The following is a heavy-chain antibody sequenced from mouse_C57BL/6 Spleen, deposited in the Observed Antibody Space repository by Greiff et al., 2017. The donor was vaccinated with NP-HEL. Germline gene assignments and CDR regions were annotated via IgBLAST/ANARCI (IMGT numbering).Heavy chain of an antibody. J-gene: IGHJ2*01. CDR2: IDPETGGT. V-gene: IGHV1-15*01. Sequence: VKLQESGAELVRPGASVTLSCKASGYTFTDYEMHWVKQTPVHGLEWIGAIDPETGGTAYNQKFKGKAILTADKSSSTAYMELRSLTSEDSAVYYCTRPAQATWDYWGQGTTLTVSS. CDR1: GYTFTDYE. CDR3: TRPAQATWDY. D-gene: IGHD3-2*02.